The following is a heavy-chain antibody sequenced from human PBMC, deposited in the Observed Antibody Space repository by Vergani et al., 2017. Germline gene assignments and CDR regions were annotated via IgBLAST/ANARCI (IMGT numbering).Heavy chain of an antibody. CDR3: AKLWFGELSPLGMDV. D-gene: IGHD3-10*01. J-gene: IGHJ6*02. V-gene: IGHV1-46*01. CDR2: ISPSGGST. Sequence: QVQLVQSGAEVKKPGASVKVSCKASGYTFTSYYMHWVRQAPGQGLEWMGIISPSGGSTSYAQKFQGRVTMTRDTSTSTVYMELSSLRSEDTAVYYCAKLWFGELSPLGMDVWGQGTTVTVSS. CDR1: GYTFTSYY.